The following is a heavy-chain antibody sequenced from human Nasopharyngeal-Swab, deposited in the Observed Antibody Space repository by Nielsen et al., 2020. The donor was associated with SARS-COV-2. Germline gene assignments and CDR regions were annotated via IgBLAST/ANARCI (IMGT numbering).Heavy chain of an antibody. CDR3: VRSIAAATAY. J-gene: IGHJ4*02. CDR2: INQDGSEK. CDR1: GFTFSNYW. D-gene: IGHD1-26*01. Sequence: GESLKISCAASGFTFSNYWMIWVRQAPGKGLEWVANINQDGSEKYYVDSVRGRFTISRDNAKNSLSLQMNSLRVEDTAVYYCVRSIAAATAYWGQGTLATVSS. V-gene: IGHV3-7*01.